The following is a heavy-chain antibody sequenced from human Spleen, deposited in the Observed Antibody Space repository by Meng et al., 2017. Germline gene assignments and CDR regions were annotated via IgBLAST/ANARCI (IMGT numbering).Heavy chain of an antibody. D-gene: IGHD4-17*01. V-gene: IGHV3-7*01. J-gene: IGHJ6*02. CDR3: ARDMGGDYFSYYYYGMDV. Sequence: GGSLRLSCAASGFTFSSYWMSWVRQAPGKGLEWVANIKQDGSEKYYVDSVEGRFTISRDNAKNSLYLQMNSLRAEDTAVYYCARDMGGDYFSYYYYGMDVWGQGTTVTVSS. CDR1: GFTFSSYW. CDR2: IKQDGSEK.